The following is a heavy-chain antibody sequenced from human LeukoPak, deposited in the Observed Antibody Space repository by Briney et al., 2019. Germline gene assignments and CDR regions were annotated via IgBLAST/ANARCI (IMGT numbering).Heavy chain of an antibody. CDR2: IVYSGST. J-gene: IGHJ3*02. D-gene: IGHD5-24*01. CDR1: GGSISSYY. Sequence: SETLSLTCTASGGSISSYYWSWIRQPPGQGLEWIGFIVYSGSTNYNPSLKSRATISIDTSNNQLSLKLSSVTAADTAVYYCARHREMDSYEAFDMWGQGTMVTVSS. CDR3: ARHREMDSYEAFDM. V-gene: IGHV4-59*08.